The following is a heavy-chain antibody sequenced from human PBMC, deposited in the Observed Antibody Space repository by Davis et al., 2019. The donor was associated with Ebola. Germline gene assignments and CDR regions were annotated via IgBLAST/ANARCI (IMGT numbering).Heavy chain of an antibody. J-gene: IGHJ5*02. D-gene: IGHD3-10*01. CDR1: GYTFTSYY. CDR3: ARGVTMVQGVSWFDP. V-gene: IGHV1-46*01. Sequence: GESLKISCKGSGYTFTSYYMHWVRQAPGQGLEWMGIINPSGGSTSYAQKFQGRVTMTRDTSTSTAYMELRSLRSDDTAVYYCARGVTMVQGVSWFDPWGQGTLVTVSS. CDR2: INPSGGST.